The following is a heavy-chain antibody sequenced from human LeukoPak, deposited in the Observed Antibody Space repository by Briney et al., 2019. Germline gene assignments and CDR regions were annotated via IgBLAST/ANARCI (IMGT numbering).Heavy chain of an antibody. CDR1: GFTFSSYS. V-gene: IGHV4-34*01. J-gene: IGHJ4*02. Sequence: GSLRLSCAASGFTFSSYSMTWVRQPPGKGLEWIGEINHSGNSNYNPSLKSRVTMSVDTSKNQISLKLNSVTAADTAIYYCARKAVGPTSNYFDYWGQGTLVTVSS. CDR2: INHSGNS. D-gene: IGHD1-26*01. CDR3: ARKAVGPTSNYFDY.